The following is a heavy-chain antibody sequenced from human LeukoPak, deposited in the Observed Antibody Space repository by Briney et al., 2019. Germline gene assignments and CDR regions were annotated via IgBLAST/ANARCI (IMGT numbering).Heavy chain of an antibody. Sequence: SQTLSLTCTVSGGSISSGDYYWSWIRQPPGKGLEWIGYIYYSGSTYYNPSLKSRVTISVDTSKNQLSLKLSCVTAADTAVYYCARSEYYYDSSGSRPLWYFDYWGQGTLVTVSS. CDR1: GGSISSGDYY. J-gene: IGHJ4*02. CDR2: IYYSGST. CDR3: ARSEYYYDSSGSRPLWYFDY. D-gene: IGHD3-22*01. V-gene: IGHV4-30-4*01.